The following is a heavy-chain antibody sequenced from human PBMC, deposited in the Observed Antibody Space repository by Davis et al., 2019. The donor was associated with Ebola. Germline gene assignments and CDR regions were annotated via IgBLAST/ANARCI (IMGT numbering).Heavy chain of an antibody. D-gene: IGHD5-18*01. Sequence: SETLSLTWAVYGGSFSGYYWSWLRLPPGKGLEWIGEINHSGSTNYNPSLKSRVTISVDTSKNQFSLKLGSVTAADTAVYYCARDSGYSYGMDVWGQGTTVTVSS. CDR3: ARDSGYSYGMDV. CDR1: GGSFSGYY. V-gene: IGHV4-34*01. CDR2: INHSGST. J-gene: IGHJ6*02.